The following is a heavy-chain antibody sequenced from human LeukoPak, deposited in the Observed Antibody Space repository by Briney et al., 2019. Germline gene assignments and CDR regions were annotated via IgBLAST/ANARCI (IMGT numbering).Heavy chain of an antibody. V-gene: IGHV4-59*08. D-gene: IGHD6-19*01. CDR2: IYYSGST. CDR3: ARNTAVMGRFDY. J-gene: IGHJ4*02. CDR1: GGSISSYY. Sequence: SETLPLTCTVSGGSISSYYWSWIRQPPGKGLEWIGYIYYSGSTNYNPSLKSRVTISVDTSKNRFSLKLSSVTAADTAVYYCARNTAVMGRFDYWGQGTLVTVSS.